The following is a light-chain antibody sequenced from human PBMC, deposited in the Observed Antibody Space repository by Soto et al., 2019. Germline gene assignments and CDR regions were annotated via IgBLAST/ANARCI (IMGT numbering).Light chain of an antibody. CDR1: QDIRTE. CDR2: GAS. V-gene: IGKV1-6*01. Sequence: AIQMTQSPSSLSASVGDRVTITCRASQDIRTELGWYQQRPGEAPKLLIYGASTLQGGVPSRFSGSGSGTDFTLTISSLQPEDFATYYCLQDYNYHRTFGQGTKVEIK. J-gene: IGKJ1*01. CDR3: LQDYNYHRT.